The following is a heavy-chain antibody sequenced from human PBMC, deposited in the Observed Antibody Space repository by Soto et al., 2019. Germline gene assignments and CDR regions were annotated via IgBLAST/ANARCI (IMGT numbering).Heavy chain of an antibody. CDR2: ISSSSSTI. CDR3: ARDASGQKHTNYYYYMDV. D-gene: IGHD2-21*01. V-gene: IGHV3-48*01. Sequence: GGSLRLSCAASGFTFSSYSMNWVRQAPGKGLEWVSYISSSSSTIYYGDSVKGRFTISRDNAKNSLYLQMNSLRAEDTAVYYCARDASGQKHTNYYYYMDVWGKGTTVTVSS. CDR1: GFTFSSYS. J-gene: IGHJ6*03.